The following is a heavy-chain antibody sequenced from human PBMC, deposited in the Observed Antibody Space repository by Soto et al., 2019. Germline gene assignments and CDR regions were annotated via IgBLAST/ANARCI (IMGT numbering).Heavy chain of an antibody. CDR2: INPSGGST. Sequence: ASVKVSCKASGYTFTSYYMHWGRQAPGQGLEWMGIINPSGGSTSYAQKFQGRVTMTRDTSTSTVYMELSSLRSEDTAVYYCARELAPGYYDSSGYNIFDYWGQGTLVTVSS. D-gene: IGHD3-22*01. CDR3: ARELAPGYYDSSGYNIFDY. V-gene: IGHV1-46*01. J-gene: IGHJ4*02. CDR1: GYTFTSYY.